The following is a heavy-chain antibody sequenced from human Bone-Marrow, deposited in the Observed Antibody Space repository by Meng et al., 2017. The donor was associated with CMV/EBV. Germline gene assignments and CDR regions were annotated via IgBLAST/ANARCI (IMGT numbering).Heavy chain of an antibody. J-gene: IGHJ4*02. CDR3: ELSGAAAGRLDY. V-gene: IGHV1-69*10. Sequence: SVKVSCTASGYTFTGYYMHWVRQAPGQGLEWMGWIIPILGIANYAQKFQGRVTITADKSTSTAYMELSSLRSEDTAVYYCELSGAAAGRLDYWGQGTLVTVSS. D-gene: IGHD6-13*01. CDR1: GYTFTGYY. CDR2: IIPILGIA.